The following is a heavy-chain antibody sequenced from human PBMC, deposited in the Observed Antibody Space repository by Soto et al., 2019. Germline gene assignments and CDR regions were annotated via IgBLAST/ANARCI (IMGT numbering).Heavy chain of an antibody. CDR3: ARGLGYCTNGVCPLRFDP. CDR2: ISSSSSYI. J-gene: IGHJ5*02. D-gene: IGHD2-8*01. V-gene: IGHV3-21*01. Sequence: QAPGKGLEWVSSISSSSSYIYYADSVKGRFTISRDNAKNSLYLQMNSLRAEDTAVYYCARGLGYCTNGVCPLRFDPWGQGTLVTISS.